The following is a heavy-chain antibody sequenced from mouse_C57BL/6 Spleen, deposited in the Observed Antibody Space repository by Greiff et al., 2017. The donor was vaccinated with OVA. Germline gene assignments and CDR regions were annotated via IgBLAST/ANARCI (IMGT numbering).Heavy chain of an antibody. CDR1: GFTFSDYG. V-gene: IGHV5-17*01. D-gene: IGHD2-1*01. Sequence: EVQLQESGGGLVKPGGSLKLSCAASGFTFSDYGMHWVRQAPEKGLEWVAYISSGSSTIYYADTVKGRFTISRDNAKNTLFLQMTSLRSEDTAMYYCARSIYYGNPDYWGQGTTLTVSS. CDR3: ARSIYYGNPDY. CDR2: ISSGSSTI. J-gene: IGHJ2*01.